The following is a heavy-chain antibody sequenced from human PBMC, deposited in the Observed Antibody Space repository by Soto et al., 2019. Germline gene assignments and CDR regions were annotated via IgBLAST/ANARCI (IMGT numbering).Heavy chain of an antibody. CDR2: IIPILGIA. V-gene: IGHV1-69*02. D-gene: IGHD1-26*01. Sequence: QVQLVQSGAEVKKPGSSVKVSGKASGGTFSSYTISWVRQAPGQGLEWMGRIIPILGIANYAQKFQGRVTITADKSASSAYMELSSLSSEDTAVYYCARVRLRWVIDYWGQRSLVAVSS. J-gene: IGHJ4*02. CDR3: ARVRLRWVIDY. CDR1: GGTFSSYT.